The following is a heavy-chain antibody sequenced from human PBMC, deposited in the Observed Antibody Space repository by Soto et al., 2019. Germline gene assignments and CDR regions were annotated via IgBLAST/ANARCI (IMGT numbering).Heavy chain of an antibody. CDR1: GGSVSSGSYY. V-gene: IGHV4-61*01. D-gene: IGHD6-19*01. CDR3: ARDGGSGWYYFDY. CDR2: IYYSGST. J-gene: IGHJ4*02. Sequence: PSETLSLTCTVSGGSVSSGSYYWSWIRQPPGKGLEWIGYIYYSGSTNYNPSLKSRVTISVDTSKNQFSLKLSSVTAADTAVYYCARDGGSGWYYFDYWGQGTLVTVSS.